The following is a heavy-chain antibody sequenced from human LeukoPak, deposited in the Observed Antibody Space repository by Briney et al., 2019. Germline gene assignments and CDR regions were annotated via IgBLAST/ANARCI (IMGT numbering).Heavy chain of an antibody. J-gene: IGHJ4*02. CDR2: INTNTGNP. CDR1: GYTFTSYY. Sequence: ASVKVSCKASGYTFTSYYMHWVRQAPGQGLEWMGWINTNTGNPTYAQGFTGRFVFSLDTSVSTAYLQISSLKAEDTAVYYCARASPKPPYSSPLFDYWGQGTLVTVSS. CDR3: ARASPKPPYSSPLFDY. D-gene: IGHD6-13*01. V-gene: IGHV7-4-1*02.